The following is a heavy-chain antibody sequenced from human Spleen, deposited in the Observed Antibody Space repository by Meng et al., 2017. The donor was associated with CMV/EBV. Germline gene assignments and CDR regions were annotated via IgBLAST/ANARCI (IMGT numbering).Heavy chain of an antibody. CDR1: EFTFSDYC. CDR2: ISSSGGTI. J-gene: IGHJ4*02. Sequence: GGSLRLSCAASEFTFSDYCMTWIRQAPGKGLEWVSSISSSGGTIDYADSVKGRFTISRDNAQNSLYLQMNSLRAEDTAVYYCARRAGSFMSLYYFNWWGQGTLVTVSS. V-gene: IGHV3-11*01. D-gene: IGHD3-10*01. CDR3: ARRAGSFMSLYYFNW.